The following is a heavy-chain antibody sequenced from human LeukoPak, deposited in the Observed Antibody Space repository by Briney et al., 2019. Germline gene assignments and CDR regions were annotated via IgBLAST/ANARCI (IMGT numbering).Heavy chain of an antibody. Sequence: GGSLRLSCAASGLTFSSYSMNWVRQAPGKGLEWVSSISSSSSYIYYADSVKGRFTISRDNAKNSLYLQMNSLRAEDTAVYYCARGKWVGTAALWHWGQGTLVTVSS. D-gene: IGHD1-1*01. J-gene: IGHJ4*02. CDR2: ISSSSSYI. CDR1: GLTFSSYS. V-gene: IGHV3-21*01. CDR3: ARGKWVGTAALWH.